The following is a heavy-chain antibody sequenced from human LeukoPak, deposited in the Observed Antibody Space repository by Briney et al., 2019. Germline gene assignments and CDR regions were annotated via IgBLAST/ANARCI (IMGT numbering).Heavy chain of an antibody. CDR2: MNPNSGNT. J-gene: IGHJ4*02. D-gene: IGHD3-9*01. CDR3: ARRFYDNLTGHTWYDY. CDR1: GYTFTDYY. V-gene: IGHV1-8*02. Sequence: ASVTVSCKASGYTFTDYYMHWVRQAPGQGLEWVGWMNPNSGNTGYAQTFQGKLTMTRNTSIKTAYMELSSLRSEDTAVYYCARRFYDNLTGHTWYDYWGQGTLVTVSS.